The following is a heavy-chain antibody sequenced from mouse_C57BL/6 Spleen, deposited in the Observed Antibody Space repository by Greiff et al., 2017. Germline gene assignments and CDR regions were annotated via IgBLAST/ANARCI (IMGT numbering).Heavy chain of an antibody. Sequence: QVQLKQPGAELVMPGASVKLSCKASGYTFTSYWMHWVKQRPGQGLEWIGEIDPSDSYTNYNQKFKGKSTLTVDKSSSTAYMQLSSLTSEDSAVYYCARLSGYYGYFDVWGTGTTVTVSS. D-gene: IGHD2-2*01. J-gene: IGHJ1*03. CDR1: GYTFTSYW. V-gene: IGHV1-69*01. CDR2: IDPSDSYT. CDR3: ARLSGYYGYFDV.